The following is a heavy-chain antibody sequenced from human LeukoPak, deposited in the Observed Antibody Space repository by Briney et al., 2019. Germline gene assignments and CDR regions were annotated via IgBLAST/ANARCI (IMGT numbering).Heavy chain of an antibody. CDR3: AKVLDYGDYGGFDY. CDR1: GFTFSSYG. CDR2: IWYDGSNK. J-gene: IGHJ4*02. D-gene: IGHD4-17*01. V-gene: IGHV3-33*06. Sequence: GGSLRLSCAASGFTFSSYGMHWVRQAPGKGLEWVAVIWYDGSNKYYADSVKGRFTISRDNSKNTLYLQMNSLRAEDTAVYYCAKVLDYGDYGGFDYWGQGTLVTVSS.